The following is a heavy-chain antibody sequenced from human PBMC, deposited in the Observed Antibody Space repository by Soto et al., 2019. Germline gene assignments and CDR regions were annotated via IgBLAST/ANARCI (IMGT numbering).Heavy chain of an antibody. J-gene: IGHJ4*02. CDR2: IYYSGST. CDR1: GGSLSSGGYY. CDR3: ARDTQRGYSGYFDS. Sequence: QVQLQESGPGLVKPSQTLSLSCTVSGGSLSSGGYYWSWIRQHPGKGLEWIGFIYYSGSTCYNPSLKSRVRSSVDTSQNQFSLKLSSVTAADTAVYYCARDTQRGYSGYFDSWGQGTLVTVSS. V-gene: IGHV4-31*03. D-gene: IGHD5-12*01.